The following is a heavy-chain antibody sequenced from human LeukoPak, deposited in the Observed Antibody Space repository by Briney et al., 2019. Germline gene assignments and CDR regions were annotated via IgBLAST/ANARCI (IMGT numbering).Heavy chain of an antibody. Sequence: GASVKVSCKASGYTFTDYYIHGVRQAPGQEHEWMGWINPENGRTHFAQKFRDRVTMNRDRSCRKAYLCRIMVMSDDWANYYCVRDIAPSGTWCLDSWGQGTLVIVS. J-gene: IGHJ5*01. V-gene: IGHV1-2*02. CDR2: INPENGRT. CDR1: GYTFTDYY. CDR3: VRDIAPSGTWCLDS. D-gene: IGHD6-13*01.